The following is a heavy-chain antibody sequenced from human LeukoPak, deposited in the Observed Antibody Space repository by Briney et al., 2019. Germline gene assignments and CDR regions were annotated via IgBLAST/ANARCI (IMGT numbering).Heavy chain of an antibody. V-gene: IGHV4-34*01. CDR1: GGSFSGYY. J-gene: IGHJ4*02. CDR3: ARHYRWNAFDY. D-gene: IGHD1-1*01. CDR2: INHSGST. Sequence: SETLSLTCAVYGGSFSGYYWSWIRQPPGKGLEWIGEINHSGSTNYNPSLKSRVTISVDTSKNQFSLKLSSVTAADTAVYYCARHYRWNAFDYWGQGTLVTASS.